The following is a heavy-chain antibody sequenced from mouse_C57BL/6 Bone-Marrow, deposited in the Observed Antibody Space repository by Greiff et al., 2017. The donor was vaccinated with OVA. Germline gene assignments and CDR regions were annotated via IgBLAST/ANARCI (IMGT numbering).Heavy chain of an antibody. Sequence: VQLQQSGPGLVQPSQSLSITCTVSGFSLTSYGVHWVRQSPGKGLEWLGVIWRGGSTDYNAAFISRLSISKDNSKSQVFFKMNSLQADDTAIYYCARNFFDYWGQGTTLTVSS. J-gene: IGHJ2*01. V-gene: IGHV2-2*01. CDR2: IWRGGST. CDR3: ARNFFDY. CDR1: GFSLTSYG.